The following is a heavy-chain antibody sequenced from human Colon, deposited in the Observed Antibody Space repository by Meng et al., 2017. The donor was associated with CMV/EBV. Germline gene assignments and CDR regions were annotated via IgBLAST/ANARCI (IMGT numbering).Heavy chain of an antibody. CDR3: IRENWYYDY. Sequence: QVQLVQSGTEVKKPVASVKVSCKTSGYTFTANHVHWVRQAPEQGLEWVGCMLPKTCALDYAQKFRGRITLTTDTSITTAYMELSGLTSDDTAVYYCIRENWYYDYWGLGTLVTVSS. CDR2: MLPKTCAL. V-gene: IGHV1-2*02. D-gene: IGHD1-1*01. J-gene: IGHJ4*02. CDR1: GYTFTANH.